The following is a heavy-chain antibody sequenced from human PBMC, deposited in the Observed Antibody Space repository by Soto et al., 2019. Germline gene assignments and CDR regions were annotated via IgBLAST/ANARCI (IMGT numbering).Heavy chain of an antibody. Sequence: QVQLQESGPGLVKPSETLSLTCTVSGGSISSYYWSWIRQPPGKGLEWIGYIYYSGSTNYNPSLKSRVTISVDTSKNQFSLKLSSVTAADTAVYYCARMATMNLVVAFDIWGQGTMVTVSS. D-gene: IGHD2-15*01. CDR3: ARMATMNLVVAFDI. CDR2: IYYSGST. J-gene: IGHJ3*02. V-gene: IGHV4-59*01. CDR1: GGSISSYY.